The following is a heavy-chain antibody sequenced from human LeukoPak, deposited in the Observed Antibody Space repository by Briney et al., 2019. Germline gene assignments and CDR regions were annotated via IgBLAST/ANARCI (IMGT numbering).Heavy chain of an antibody. CDR1: GGSISSSTTY. D-gene: IGHD3-16*01. Sequence: SEALSLTCTVSGGSISSSTTYWGWIRQPPGKGLEWIASIFYSGRTWNNPSLKSRVTISVDTSKNQFSLKVSAVTAADTAVYYCARQGTYYDKIYYFDYWGQGTLVTVSS. J-gene: IGHJ4*02. CDR3: ARQGTYYDKIYYFDY. CDR2: IFYSGRT. V-gene: IGHV4-39*01.